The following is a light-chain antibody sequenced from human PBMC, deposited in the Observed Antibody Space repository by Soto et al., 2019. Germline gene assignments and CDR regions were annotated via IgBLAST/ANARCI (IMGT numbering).Light chain of an antibody. V-gene: IGKV3D-15*01. Sequence: EILLTQSPATLSLSRVEISTLSFMASQSVGNNLAWYQQKPGQAPGLLIYEASTRATGIPARFSGSGSGTDFTLTISSLQSEDFAVYYCQQYNNWPFTFGPGTKVDTK. CDR1: QSVGNN. CDR2: EAS. CDR3: QQYNNWPFT. J-gene: IGKJ3*01.